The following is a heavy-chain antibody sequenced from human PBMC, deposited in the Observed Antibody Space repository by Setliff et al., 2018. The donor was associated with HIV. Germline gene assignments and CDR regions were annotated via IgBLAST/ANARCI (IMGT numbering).Heavy chain of an antibody. CDR2: ISAGGNRT. J-gene: IGHJ6*03. V-gene: IGHV3-23*01. D-gene: IGHD2-15*01. Sequence: GGSLRLSCAAPGFSITSYAMSWVRQAPGKGLEWVSGISAGGNRTNYVGSVRGRFTISRDSSKSILYLQLNSLGAEDTALYYCAILGYCNGGSCFGGSTWNYYMDVWGKGTTVTVSS. CDR3: AILGYCNGGSCFGGSTWNYYMDV. CDR1: GFSITSYA.